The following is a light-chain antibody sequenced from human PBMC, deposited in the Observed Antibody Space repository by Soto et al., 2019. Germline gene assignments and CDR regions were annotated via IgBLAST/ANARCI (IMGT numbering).Light chain of an antibody. J-gene: IGKJ4*01. CDR1: QGISSY. CDR3: QQLYTYPLI. V-gene: IGKV1-8*01. Sequence: AIRMTQSPSSLSASTGDRVTITCRASQGISSYLAWYQQKPGKAPKLLIYAASTLQSGVPSRFSGSGSGTEFTLTITNLQPEDFATYYCQQLYTYPLIFGGGTKVDI. CDR2: AAS.